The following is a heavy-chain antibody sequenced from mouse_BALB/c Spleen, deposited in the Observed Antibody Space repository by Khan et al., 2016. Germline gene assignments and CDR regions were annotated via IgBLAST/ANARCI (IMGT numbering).Heavy chain of an antibody. CDR2: INPSSGYT. D-gene: IGHD3-3*01. V-gene: IGHV1-4*01. CDR1: GYTFTSYT. J-gene: IGHJ2*01. Sequence: QVQLKQSGAELARPGASVKMSCKASGYTFTSYTMHWVKQRPGQGLEWIGYINPSSGYTNYNQKLKDKATLTADKSSSHAYMQLNSMTSADSAVYYCAVLRLGLLDYFDYWGQGTTLTVSS. CDR3: AVLRLGLLDYFDY.